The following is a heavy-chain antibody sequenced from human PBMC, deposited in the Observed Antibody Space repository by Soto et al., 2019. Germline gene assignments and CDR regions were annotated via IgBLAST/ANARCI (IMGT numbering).Heavy chain of an antibody. D-gene: IGHD6-6*01. CDR2: ISAYNGNT. J-gene: IGHJ4*02. V-gene: IGHV1-18*04. Sequence: QVRLVLSGDGLKKPGASMKVSCKASGYAFSDHGISWVRQAPGQGLEWIGWISAYNGNTNYAQKFQGRVTVTTDASTTTAYMEVRSLTSDDTAVYYCARDHRYSSSFFDSWSQGTLITVSS. CDR3: ARDHRYSSSFFDS. CDR1: GYAFSDHG.